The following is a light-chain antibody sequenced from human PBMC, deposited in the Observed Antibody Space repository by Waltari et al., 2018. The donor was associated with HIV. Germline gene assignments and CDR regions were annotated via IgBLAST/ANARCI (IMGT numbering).Light chain of an antibody. Sequence: QSALTQPRSVSGSPGQSGTISCTGTSSDVGGYNYVFWYPQHPGKAPKLMSYDVRERPSGVPDRFSGSKSANTASLTISGLQAEDEADYYCCSYAGSYTRLDVFGTGTKVTVL. V-gene: IGLV2-11*01. CDR3: CSYAGSYTRLDV. CDR1: SSDVGGYNY. CDR2: DVR. J-gene: IGLJ1*01.